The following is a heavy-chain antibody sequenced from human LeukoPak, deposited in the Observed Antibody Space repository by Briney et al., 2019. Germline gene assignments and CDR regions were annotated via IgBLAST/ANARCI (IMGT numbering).Heavy chain of an antibody. Sequence: PGGSLRLSCAASGFTFSTTAMSWVRQAPGKGLEWVSAISASGDATYYADSVKGRFTISRDNSKSILYLQMNSLRADDTAVYYCANHLEYCSTGGCSFFDYWGQGTLVTVSS. V-gene: IGHV3-23*01. D-gene: IGHD2-15*01. CDR2: ISASGDAT. CDR3: ANHLEYCSTGGCSFFDY. CDR1: GFTFSTTA. J-gene: IGHJ4*02.